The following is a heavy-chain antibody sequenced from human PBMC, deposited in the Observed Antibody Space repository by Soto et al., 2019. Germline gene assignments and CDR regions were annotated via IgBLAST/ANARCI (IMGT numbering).Heavy chain of an antibody. J-gene: IGHJ4*02. D-gene: IGHD3-10*01. CDR3: AREGVVPSGPLYYFAL. CDR1: GGSFSGYY. Sequence: QVQLQQWGAGLLPPSETLSLNCAVYGGSFSGYYWTWIRQPPGKGLEWLGEINHNGLTNYNPPLKSRVTISVDRSKNQFTLKLTSVTAADTAVYYCAREGVVPSGPLYYFALWGQGTLATVSS. V-gene: IGHV4-34*01. CDR2: INHNGLT.